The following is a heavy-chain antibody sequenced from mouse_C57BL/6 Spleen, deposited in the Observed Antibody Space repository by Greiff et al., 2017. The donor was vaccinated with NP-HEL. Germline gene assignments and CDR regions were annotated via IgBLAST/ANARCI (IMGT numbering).Heavy chain of an antibody. CDR1: GYSFTDYN. D-gene: IGHD1-1*01. V-gene: IGHV1-39*01. CDR2: INPNYGTT. J-gene: IGHJ3*01. Sequence: EVQLQQSGPELVKPGASVKISCKASGYSFTDYNMNWVKQSNGKSLEWIGVINPNYGTTSYNQKFKGKATLTVDQSSSTAYMQLNSLTSEDSAVYYCARERDYGSSYGWFAYWGQGTLVTVSA. CDR3: ARERDYGSSYGWFAY.